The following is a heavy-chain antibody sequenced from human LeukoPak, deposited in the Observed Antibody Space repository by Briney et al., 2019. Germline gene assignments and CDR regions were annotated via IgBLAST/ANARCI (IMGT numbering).Heavy chain of an antibody. CDR3: ARAGTHMVRGADDASDI. J-gene: IGHJ3*02. CDR2: IYYSGST. Sequence: SQTLSLTCTVSGGSISSGGYYWSWIRQHPGKGLEWIGYIYYSGSTYYNPSLKSRVTISVDTSKNQFSLKLSSVTAADTAVYYCARAGTHMVRGADDASDIWGQGTMVTVSS. CDR1: GGSISSGGYY. D-gene: IGHD3-10*01. V-gene: IGHV4-31*03.